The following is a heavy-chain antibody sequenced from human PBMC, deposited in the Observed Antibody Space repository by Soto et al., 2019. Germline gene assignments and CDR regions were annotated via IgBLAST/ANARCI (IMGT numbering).Heavy chain of an antibody. CDR1: GFTFSSYS. V-gene: IGHV3-23*01. CDR3: TGSSDWYNAFYI. CDR2: ISGSGGST. D-gene: IGHD6-19*01. J-gene: IGHJ3*02. Sequence: GSLRLSCAASGFTFSSYSMSWVRQAPGKGLEWVSAISGSGGSTYYADSVKGRFTISRDNSKNTLYLQMNSLRAEDTAVYYCTGSSDWYNAFYIWGQGTMVTVSS.